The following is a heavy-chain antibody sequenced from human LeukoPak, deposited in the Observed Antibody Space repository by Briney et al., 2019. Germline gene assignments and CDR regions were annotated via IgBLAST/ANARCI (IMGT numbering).Heavy chain of an antibody. V-gene: IGHV4-34*01. CDR3: ARVFGYSYGPYYFDY. J-gene: IGHJ4*02. CDR2: INHSGST. CDR1: GGSFSGYY. Sequence: SETLSLTCAVYGGSFSGYYWSWIRQPPGKGLEWIGEINHSGSTNYNPSLKSRVTISVDTSKIQFSLKLSSVTAADTAVYYCARVFGYSYGPYYFDYWGQGTLVTVSS. D-gene: IGHD5-18*01.